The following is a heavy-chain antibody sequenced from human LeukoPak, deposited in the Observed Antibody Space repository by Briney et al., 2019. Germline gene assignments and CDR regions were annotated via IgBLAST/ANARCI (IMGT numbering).Heavy chain of an antibody. Sequence: SETLSLTCIVSGGSISSYYRNWIRQPPGKGLEWIGYIYYSGSTNYNPSLKSRVIISVDMTKNQFSLKLSSVTAADTAVYYCARDIAAAGTYYYYGMDVWGQGTTVTVSS. V-gene: IGHV4-59*01. CDR1: GGSISSYY. CDR3: ARDIAAAGTYYYYGMDV. D-gene: IGHD6-13*01. CDR2: IYYSGST. J-gene: IGHJ6*02.